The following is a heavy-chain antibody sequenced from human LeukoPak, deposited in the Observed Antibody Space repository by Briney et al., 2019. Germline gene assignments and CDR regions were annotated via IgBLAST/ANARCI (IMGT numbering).Heavy chain of an antibody. CDR1: GYTFTGYY. CDR2: INPNSGGT. V-gene: IGHV1-2*06. Sequence: ASVKVSCKASGYTFTGYYMHWVRQAPGQGLEWMGRINPNSGGTNYAQKFQGRVTMTRDMSISTAYMELSRLRSDDTAVYYCARDKAVVAATFWFDPWGQGTLVTVSS. J-gene: IGHJ5*02. CDR3: ARDKAVVAATFWFDP. D-gene: IGHD2-15*01.